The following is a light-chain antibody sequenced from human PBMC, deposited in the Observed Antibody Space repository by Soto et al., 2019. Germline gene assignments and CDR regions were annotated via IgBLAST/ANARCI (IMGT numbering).Light chain of an antibody. CDR3: HEYDTLPIWT. Sequence: CRGDREKISCRASQCVSNDYVAWVQQKPGQAPRLLIYGASTRATGVPARFSGSGSGTEFTLTINSLQSEDCALYHYHEYDTLPIWTFGRGTKVDIK. CDR2: GAS. J-gene: IGKJ1*01. V-gene: IGKV3-15*01. CDR1: QCVSND.